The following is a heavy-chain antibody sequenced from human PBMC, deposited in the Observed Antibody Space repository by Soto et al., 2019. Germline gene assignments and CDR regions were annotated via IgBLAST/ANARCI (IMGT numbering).Heavy chain of an antibody. Sequence: TYTVSAGIIISSSYYWVCLRQPPGKGLEWIGSIYYSGSTYYNPSLKSRVTISVDTSKNQFSLKLSSVTAADTAVYYCARRPRRDYYFGMDVWGQGSTV. V-gene: IGHV4-39*01. J-gene: IGHJ6*02. CDR3: ARRPRRDYYFGMDV. CDR2: IYYSGST. CDR1: AGIIISSSYY.